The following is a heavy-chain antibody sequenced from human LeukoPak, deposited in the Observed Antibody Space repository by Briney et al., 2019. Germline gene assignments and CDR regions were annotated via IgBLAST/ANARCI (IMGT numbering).Heavy chain of an antibody. D-gene: IGHD3-3*01. Sequence: GGSLRLSCEFSGVIFSTYAMNWVRQAPGKGLEWISYISGSSSGSTSIIHYADAVKGPFTISRDNAKNSLHLQMDRLSAEDTAVYYCARDFWSGYYTEDWGQGALVIVSS. V-gene: IGHV3-48*04. CDR3: ARDFWSGYYTED. CDR1: GVIFSTYA. CDR2: ISGSSSGSTSII. J-gene: IGHJ4*02.